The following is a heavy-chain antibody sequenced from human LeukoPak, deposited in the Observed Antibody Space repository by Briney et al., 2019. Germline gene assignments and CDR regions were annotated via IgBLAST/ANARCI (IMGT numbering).Heavy chain of an antibody. J-gene: IGHJ5*02. V-gene: IGHV4-4*02. Sequence: NSSETLSLTCAVSGGSIGSSNWWGWVRQPPGKGLEWIGEIYHSGSTNYNPSLKSRVTISVDKSKNQFSLKLSSVTAADTAVYYCASGGGYYYDSSDLHPWGQGTLVTVSS. CDR3: ASGGGYYYDSSDLHP. CDR2: IYHSGST. CDR1: GGSIGSSNW. D-gene: IGHD3-22*01.